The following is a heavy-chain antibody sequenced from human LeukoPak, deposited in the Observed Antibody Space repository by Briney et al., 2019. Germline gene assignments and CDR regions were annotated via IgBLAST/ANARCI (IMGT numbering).Heavy chain of an antibody. D-gene: IGHD3-22*01. J-gene: IGHJ4*02. V-gene: IGHV3-53*01. Sequence: GGSLRLSCAASGFTFSDYYMSWIRQAPGKGLEWVSVIYSGGSTYYADSVKGRFTISRDNSKNTLYLQMNSLRAEDTAVYYCASSVTNYDSSGYYNNWGQGTLVTVSS. CDR3: ASSVTNYDSSGYYNN. CDR1: GFTFSDYY. CDR2: IYSGGST.